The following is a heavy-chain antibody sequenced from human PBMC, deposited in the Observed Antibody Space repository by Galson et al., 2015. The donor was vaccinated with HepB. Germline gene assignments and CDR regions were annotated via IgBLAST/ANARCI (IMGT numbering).Heavy chain of an antibody. D-gene: IGHD4-23*01. J-gene: IGHJ4*02. CDR1: GYTFSSYG. Sequence: SVKVSCKASGYTFSSYGFSWMRQAPGQGLEWMGWISTDNGDTNYVQSLQGRVTMTTDTSTKTPYMEVRSLRADDTAVYYCARAPPGYGGPDYWGQGTLVTVSS. CDR3: ARAPPGYGGPDY. CDR2: ISTDNGDT. V-gene: IGHV1-18*01.